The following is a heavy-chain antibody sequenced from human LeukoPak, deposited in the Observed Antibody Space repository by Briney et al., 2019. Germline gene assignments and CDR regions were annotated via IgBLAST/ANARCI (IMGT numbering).Heavy chain of an antibody. D-gene: IGHD2-15*01. V-gene: IGHV3-23*01. CDR3: AKSLGGIVVVVAAS. CDR2: ISGSGGGT. J-gene: IGHJ4*02. CDR1: GFTFSSYA. Sequence: GGSLRLSCAASGFTFSSYAMTWVRQAPGMGLEWVSSISGSGGGTHYADSVKGRFTISRDNSYNTLYLQMNSLTAEDTAVYYCAKSLGGIVVVVAASWGQGTLVTDSS.